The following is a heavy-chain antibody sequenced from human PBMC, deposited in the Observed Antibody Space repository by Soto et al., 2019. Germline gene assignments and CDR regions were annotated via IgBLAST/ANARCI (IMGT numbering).Heavy chain of an antibody. D-gene: IGHD2-2*01. CDR1: GGTFSSYT. V-gene: IGHV1-69*08. J-gene: IGHJ4*02. CDR3: ARDWVGCSSTSCYERRDY. Sequence: QVQLVQSGAEVKKPGSSVKVSCKASGGTFSSYTISWVRQAPGQGLEWMGRIIPILGIANYAQKFQGRVTITADKSTSTAYMERSRLRSEDTAVYYCARDWVGCSSTSCYERRDYWGQGTLVTVSS. CDR2: IIPILGIA.